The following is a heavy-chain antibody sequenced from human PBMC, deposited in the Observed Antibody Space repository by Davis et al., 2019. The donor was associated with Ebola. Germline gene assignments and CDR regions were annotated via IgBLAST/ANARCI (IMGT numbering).Heavy chain of an antibody. CDR2: IYHSGST. CDR3: ARAWITMVQGVTYYYYYYGMDV. D-gene: IGHD3-10*01. Sequence: MPGGSLRLSCTVSGGSISSSSYYWGWIRQPPGKGLEWIGSIYHSGSTNYNPSLKSRVTISVDTSKNQFSLKLSSVTAADTAVYYCARAWITMVQGVTYYYYYYGMDVWGQGTTVTVSS. V-gene: IGHV4-39*07. CDR1: GGSISSSSYY. J-gene: IGHJ6*02.